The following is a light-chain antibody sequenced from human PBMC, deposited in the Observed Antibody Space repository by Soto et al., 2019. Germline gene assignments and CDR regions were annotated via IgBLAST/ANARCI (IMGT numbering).Light chain of an antibody. J-gene: IGKJ2*01. Sequence: DIQMTQSPSTLSASVGDRVTITCRASQSINSWLAWYQQKPGKAPNLLISDASSLESGVPSRFSGSGSGTEFTLTISSLQTGDFAPYECQQYNYYPYTFGQGTKLEIK. V-gene: IGKV1-5*01. CDR1: QSINSW. CDR2: DAS. CDR3: QQYNYYPYT.